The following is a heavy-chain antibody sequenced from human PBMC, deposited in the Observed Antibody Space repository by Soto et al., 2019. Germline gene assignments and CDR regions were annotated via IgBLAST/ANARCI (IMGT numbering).Heavy chain of an antibody. J-gene: IGHJ3*02. CDR2: IYYSGST. V-gene: IGHV4-59*01. Sequence: SETLSLTCTVSGGSISSYYWSWIRQPPGKGLEWIGYIYYSGSTNYNPSLKSRVTISVDTSKNQFSLKLSSVTAADTAVYYCARLRLSEPTDAFDIWGQGTMVTVSS. CDR3: ARLRLSEPTDAFDI. CDR1: GGSISSYY. D-gene: IGHD2-21*02.